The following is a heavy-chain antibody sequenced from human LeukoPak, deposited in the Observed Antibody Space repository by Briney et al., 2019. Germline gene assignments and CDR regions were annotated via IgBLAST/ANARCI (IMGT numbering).Heavy chain of an antibody. CDR2: ISGSGGNT. CDR3: AKEGTYSSSWYALYYFDY. V-gene: IGHV3-23*01. J-gene: IGHJ4*02. D-gene: IGHD6-13*01. CDR1: GFTFSSYA. Sequence: PGGSLRLSCAASGFTFSSYAMSWVRQAPGKGLEWVSAISGSGGNTFYADSVKGRFTISRDNSKNTLYLQVNSLRAEDTAVYYCAKEGTYSSSWYALYYFDYWGQGTLVTVSP.